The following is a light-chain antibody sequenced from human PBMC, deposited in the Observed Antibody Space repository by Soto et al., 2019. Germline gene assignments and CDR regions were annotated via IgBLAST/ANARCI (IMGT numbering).Light chain of an antibody. CDR1: QSVSSY. Sequence: FVLTPSPATLSFSPWERSTISFGASQSVSSYLAWHQQKPGQAPRLLIYDASNRATGFPARFSGSGSGTEFTLTISSLQSEDFAVYYCQQYNNWPPITFGQGTRLEIK. J-gene: IGKJ5*01. V-gene: IGKV3-11*01. CDR2: DAS. CDR3: QQYNNWPPIT.